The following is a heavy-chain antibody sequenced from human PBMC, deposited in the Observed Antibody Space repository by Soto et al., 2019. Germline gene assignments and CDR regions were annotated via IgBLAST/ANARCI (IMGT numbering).Heavy chain of an antibody. D-gene: IGHD4-17*01. CDR1: GFTVSSNY. Sequence: EVQLVESGGGLVQPGGTLRLSCAASGFTVSSNYMSWVRQAPGKGLEWVSVIYSGGSTYYADSVKGRFTISRDNSKNTLYLQMNSLRAEDTAVYYCARNGDYAAFDYWGQGTLVTVSS. V-gene: IGHV3-66*01. J-gene: IGHJ4*02. CDR3: ARNGDYAAFDY. CDR2: IYSGGST.